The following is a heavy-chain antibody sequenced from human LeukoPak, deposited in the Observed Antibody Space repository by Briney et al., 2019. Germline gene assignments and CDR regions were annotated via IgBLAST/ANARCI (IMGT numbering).Heavy chain of an antibody. CDR2: ISPKNGGT. D-gene: IGHD4-17*01. CDR3: ARRPTVTSGFEY. V-gene: IGHV1-2*02. Sequence: GASVKVSCKASGYTLTDYYIHWVRQAPGQGLEWMVWISPKNGGTDYAQKFQGSVTMTRDTSVNTAYMELTSLRSDDTAVYFCARRPTVTSGFEYWGQGTLVPVSS. J-gene: IGHJ4*02. CDR1: GYTLTDYY.